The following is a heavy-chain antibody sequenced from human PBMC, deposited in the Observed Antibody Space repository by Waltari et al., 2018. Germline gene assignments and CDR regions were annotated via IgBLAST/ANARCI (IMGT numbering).Heavy chain of an antibody. CDR3: ARSKLIGGPAAILWFDP. J-gene: IGHJ5*02. V-gene: IGHV1-69*12. CDR1: GATFSSYA. CDR2: IIPIFGTA. Sequence: QVQLVQSGAEVKKPGSSVKVSCKASGATFSSYAFSWVRPAPGQGLEWMGGIIPIFGTANYAQKFQGRVTITADESTSTAYMELSSLRSEDTAVYYCARSKLIGGPAAILWFDPWGQGTLVTVSS. D-gene: IGHD2-2*01.